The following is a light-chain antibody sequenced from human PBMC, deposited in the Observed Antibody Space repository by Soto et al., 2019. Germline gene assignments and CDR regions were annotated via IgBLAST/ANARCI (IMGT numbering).Light chain of an antibody. CDR2: GNS. CDR1: SSNIGAGYD. Sequence: QSVLTQPPSVSGAPGQRVTISCTGSSSNIGAGYDVHWYQQLPGTAPKLLIYGNSNRPSGVPDLFSGSKSGTSASLAITGLQAEDEADYYCHSYDSSLSGSVVFGGGTKLTVL. CDR3: HSYDSSLSGSVV. V-gene: IGLV1-40*01. J-gene: IGLJ2*01.